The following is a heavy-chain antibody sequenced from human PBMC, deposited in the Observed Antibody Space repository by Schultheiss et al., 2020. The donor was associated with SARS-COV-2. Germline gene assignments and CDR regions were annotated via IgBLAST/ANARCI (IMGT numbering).Heavy chain of an antibody. Sequence: SETLSLTCAVYGGSFSGYYWSWIRQPPGKGLEWIGEINHSGSTNYNPSLKSRVTISVDTSKNQFSLKLSSVTAADTAVYHCARLFYYYDSSGYSDAFDIWGQGTMVTVSS. CDR2: INHSGST. CDR1: GGSFSGYY. CDR3: ARLFYYYDSSGYSDAFDI. J-gene: IGHJ3*02. V-gene: IGHV4-34*01. D-gene: IGHD3-22*01.